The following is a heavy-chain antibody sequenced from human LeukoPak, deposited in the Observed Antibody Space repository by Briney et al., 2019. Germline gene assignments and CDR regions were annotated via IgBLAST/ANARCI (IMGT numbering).Heavy chain of an antibody. CDR2: ISGSGGST. D-gene: IGHD3-22*01. CDR1: GFTFSSYA. V-gene: IGHV3-23*01. Sequence: PGGSLRLSCAVSGFTFSSYAMSWVRQAPGKGLEWVSAISGSGGSTYYADSVKGRFTISRDNSKNTLYLQMNSLRAEDTAVYYCAKGLYYYDSSGYQNWYFDLWGRGTLVTVSS. J-gene: IGHJ2*01. CDR3: AKGLYYYDSSGYQNWYFDL.